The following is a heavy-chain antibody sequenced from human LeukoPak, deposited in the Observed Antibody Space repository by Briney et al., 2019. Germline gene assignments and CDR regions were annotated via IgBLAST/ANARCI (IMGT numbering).Heavy chain of an antibody. Sequence: GASVKVSCKSSGFLFTNYLLHWVRQAPGQGLEGVGRIATNVDTTNYAQKFRDRVTMTRDTSTSTVYMELRSLRSEDTALYYCVREESGGYFDYWGQGTLVSVSS. J-gene: IGHJ4*02. V-gene: IGHV1-46*01. CDR1: GFLFTNYL. CDR3: VREESGGYFDY. CDR2: IATNVDTT. D-gene: IGHD4-23*01.